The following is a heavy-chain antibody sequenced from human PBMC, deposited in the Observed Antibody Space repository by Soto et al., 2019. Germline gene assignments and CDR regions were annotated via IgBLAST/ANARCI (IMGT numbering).Heavy chain of an antibody. Sequence: QVQLQESAPRLVKPSGSLSLTCGVSGGTVASSHWWSWLRQSPSRGLEWIGNVYHTGDTNFNPSLQRRVTFSVDKSNNQFSLRLTSLTAADTAVYFCAREIVTAGGNNYFDPWGPGTLVTVSS. CDR3: AREIVTAGGNNYFDP. V-gene: IGHV4-4*02. CDR1: GGTVASSHW. D-gene: IGHD2-21*02. J-gene: IGHJ5*02. CDR2: VYHTGDT.